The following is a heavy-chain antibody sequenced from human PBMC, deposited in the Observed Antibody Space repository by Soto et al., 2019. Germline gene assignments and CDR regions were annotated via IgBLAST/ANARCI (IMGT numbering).Heavy chain of an antibody. D-gene: IGHD5-18*01. CDR3: TRQPRAEYSVGDH. Sequence: EVQLVESGGGLVQPGGSLRLSCAASGFTFSSFWMHWVRQTPGKGLVWVSRIKSDGSSTTYADSVKGRFTISRDNSKNTLYLQRNSLRAEDTAVYYCTRQPRAEYSVGDHWGQGTLVTVSS. CDR2: IKSDGSST. V-gene: IGHV3-74*01. CDR1: GFTFSSFW. J-gene: IGHJ4*02.